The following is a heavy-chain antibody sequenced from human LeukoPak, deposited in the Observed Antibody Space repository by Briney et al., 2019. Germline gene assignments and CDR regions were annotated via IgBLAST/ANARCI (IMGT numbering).Heavy chain of an antibody. CDR2: TQAEGSDK. CDR3: GKHDSASDY. D-gene: IGHD1-26*01. J-gene: IGHJ4*02. V-gene: IGHV3-30*02. Sequence: GASLPLSCVASGFIFSNYGMGWVGQAGGRGLKWVAFTQAEGSDKYYTGAVKGRLSISRENSKNPLYVQMNSRRVVDTAVYYCGKHDSASDYWGQGTLVTVSP. CDR1: GFIFSNYG.